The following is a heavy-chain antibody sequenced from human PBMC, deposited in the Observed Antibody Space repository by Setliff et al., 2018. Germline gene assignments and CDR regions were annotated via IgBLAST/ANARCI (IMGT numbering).Heavy chain of an antibody. CDR3: ARDSGVARIRKTAFDY. CDR1: GFTFSNYW. Sequence: LSCAVSGFTFSNYWMSWVRQAPGKGLEWVANIKRDGSEKYYVDSVKGRFTISRDNARNSLHLQMNNLRAEDTAVYYCARDSGVARIRKTAFDYWGQGTLVTVSS. V-gene: IGHV3-7*03. J-gene: IGHJ4*02. D-gene: IGHD5-12*01. CDR2: IKRDGSEK.